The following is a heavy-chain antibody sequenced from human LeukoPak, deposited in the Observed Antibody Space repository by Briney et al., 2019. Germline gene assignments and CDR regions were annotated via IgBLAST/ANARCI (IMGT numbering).Heavy chain of an antibody. CDR2: IYYSGST. CDR3: ARVDTAMEPKFDY. J-gene: IGHJ4*02. V-gene: IGHV4-59*01. CDR1: GGSISSYY. Sequence: RSSETLSLTCTVSGGSISSYYWSWIRQPPGKGLEWIGYIYYSGSTNYNPSLKSRVTISVDTSKNQFSLKLSSVTAADTAVYYCARVDTAMEPKFDYWGQGTLVTVSS. D-gene: IGHD5-18*01.